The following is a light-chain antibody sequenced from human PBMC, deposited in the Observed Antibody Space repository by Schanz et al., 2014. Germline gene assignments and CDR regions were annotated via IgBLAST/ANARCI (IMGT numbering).Light chain of an antibody. CDR1: SSDLGGYNY. CDR3: YSSARGISL. J-gene: IGLJ2*01. V-gene: IGLV2-8*01. Sequence: QSALAQPPSASGSPGQSVTISCTGTSSDLGGYNYVSWYQQHPGKAPKLMIYEVSKRPSGVPDRFSGSKSGNTASLTVSGLQAEDEADYYCYSSARGISLFGGGTKLTVL. CDR2: EVS.